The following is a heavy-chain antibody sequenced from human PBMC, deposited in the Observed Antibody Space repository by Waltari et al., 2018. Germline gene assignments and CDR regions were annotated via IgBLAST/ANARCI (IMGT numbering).Heavy chain of an antibody. Sequence: EVQLVESGGGLVKPGGSLRLSCAASGFTFSSYRMNWVRQAPGKGLEWVSSISSSSSYIYYADSVKGRFTSSRDNAKNSLYLQMNSLRAEDTAVYYCARDLGYSSGWGYWGQGTLVTVSS. CDR2: ISSSSSYI. CDR3: ARDLGYSSGWGY. D-gene: IGHD6-19*01. CDR1: GFTFSSYR. V-gene: IGHV3-21*01. J-gene: IGHJ4*02.